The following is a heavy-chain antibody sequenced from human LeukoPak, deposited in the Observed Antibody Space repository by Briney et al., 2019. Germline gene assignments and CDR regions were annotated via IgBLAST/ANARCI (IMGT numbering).Heavy chain of an antibody. D-gene: IGHD3-3*01. CDR3: ARIGVYDLWSGFLDY. V-gene: IGHV3-7*01. CDR1: GFTFSSYW. CDR2: IKQDGSEK. J-gene: IGHJ4*02. Sequence: GGSLRLSCAASGFTFSSYWMSWVRQAPGKGLEWVANIKQDGSEKYYVDSVKGRFTISRDNAKNSLYLQMNSLRAEDTAVYYCARIGVYDLWSGFLDYWGQGTLVTVSS.